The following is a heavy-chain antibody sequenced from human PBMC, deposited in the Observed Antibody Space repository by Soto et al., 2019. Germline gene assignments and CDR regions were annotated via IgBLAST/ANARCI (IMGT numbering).Heavy chain of an antibody. CDR3: ARHDSLLGAPLHY. CDR1: GFTVSSSS. V-gene: IGHV3-53*01. CDR2: IYADGAT. D-gene: IGHD3-16*01. Sequence: PGGSLRLSCAASGFTVSSSSMSWVRQAPGKGLEWVSLIYADGATYYGDSVKGRFTLSRETSKNTRSLHMTSLRAADTAVYSCARHDSLLGAPLHYWGQGTLVTVSS. J-gene: IGHJ4*02.